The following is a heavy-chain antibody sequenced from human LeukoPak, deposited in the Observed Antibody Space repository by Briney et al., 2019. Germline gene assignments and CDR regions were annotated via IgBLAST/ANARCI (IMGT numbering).Heavy chain of an antibody. CDR2: INPNSGGT. CDR1: GYTFIGYY. V-gene: IGHV1-2*02. CDR3: ARDSFQWELRGRLPRIDY. Sequence: GASVKVSCKASGYTFIGYYMHWVRQAPGQGLEWMGWINPNSGGTNYAQKLQGRVTMTTDTSTSTAYMELRSLRSDDTAVYYCARDSFQWELRGRLPRIDYWGQGTLVTVSS. J-gene: IGHJ4*02. D-gene: IGHD1-26*01.